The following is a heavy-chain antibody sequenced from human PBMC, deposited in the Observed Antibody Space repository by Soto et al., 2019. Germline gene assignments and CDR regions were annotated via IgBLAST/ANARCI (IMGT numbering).Heavy chain of an antibody. CDR3: ARVKGNRGYCSGGSCYDPRFDY. CDR2: IYYSGST. V-gene: IGHV4-31*03. J-gene: IGHJ4*02. D-gene: IGHD2-15*01. Sequence: PSETLSLTCTVSGGSISSGGYYWSWIRQHPGKGLEWIGYIYYSGSTYYNPSLKSRVTISVDTSKNQFSLKLSSVTAADTAVYYCARVKGNRGYCSGGSCYDPRFDYWGQGTLVTVSS. CDR1: GGSISSGGYY.